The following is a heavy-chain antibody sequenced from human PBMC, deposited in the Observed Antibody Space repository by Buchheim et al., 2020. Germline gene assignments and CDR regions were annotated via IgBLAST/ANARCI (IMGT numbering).Heavy chain of an antibody. Sequence: QVQLQESGPGLVKPSETLSLTCTVSGGSIRSYYWSWIRQSPGKGLEWIGHIYYTGSSNYNPSFKSRVTMSVDTSKNQFSLRLSSLTAADTSVYYCARHRTYTDWYFDLWGRGTL. CDR2: IYYTGSS. J-gene: IGHJ2*01. D-gene: IGHD4-11*01. CDR3: ARHRTYTDWYFDL. V-gene: IGHV4-59*08. CDR1: GGSIRSYY.